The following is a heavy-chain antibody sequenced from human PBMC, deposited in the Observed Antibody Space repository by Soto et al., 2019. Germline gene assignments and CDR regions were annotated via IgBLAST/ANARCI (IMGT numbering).Heavy chain of an antibody. CDR2: ISSNGGST. CDR1: GFTFSSYA. D-gene: IGHD6-13*01. V-gene: IGHV3-64*04. CDR3: AAGIAAAGTGY. Sequence: HPGGSLRLSCSASGFTFSSYAMHWVRQAPGKGLEYVSAISSNGGSTYYADSVKGRFTISRDNSKNTLYLQMNSLRAGDTAVYYCAAGIAAAGTGYLGQGALVTVSS. J-gene: IGHJ4*02.